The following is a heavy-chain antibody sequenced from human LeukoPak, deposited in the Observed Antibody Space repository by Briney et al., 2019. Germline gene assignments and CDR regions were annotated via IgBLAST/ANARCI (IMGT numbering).Heavy chain of an antibody. CDR3: AKDEGYYYRAGFDY. J-gene: IGHJ4*02. CDR2: IFSGRGRT. D-gene: IGHD3-22*01. CDR1: GLAFSTFG. V-gene: IGHV3-23*01. Sequence: GGSLRLSCAASGLAFSTFGFNWVRQAPGKGLEWVSLIFSGRGRTYYADSVKGRFTISRDNSKNTLYLQMNSLRAEDTAVYYCAKDEGYYYRAGFDYWGQGTRVTVSS.